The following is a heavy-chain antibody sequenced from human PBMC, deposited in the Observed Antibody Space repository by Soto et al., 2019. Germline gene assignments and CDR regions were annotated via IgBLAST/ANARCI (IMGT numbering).Heavy chain of an antibody. D-gene: IGHD1-7*01. CDR2: IYRTGNT. CDR1: GGSFTSNNW. CDR3: ASRYPGTSVDY. J-gene: IGHJ4*02. V-gene: IGHV4-4*02. Sequence: PLETLSLTCAVSGGSFTSNNWWTWVRQPPGQGQEWIGEIYRTGNTNYNPSLKSRVTISLYKSENQFSLKVTSLTAADTAVYYCASRYPGTSVDYWGQGTLVTVSS.